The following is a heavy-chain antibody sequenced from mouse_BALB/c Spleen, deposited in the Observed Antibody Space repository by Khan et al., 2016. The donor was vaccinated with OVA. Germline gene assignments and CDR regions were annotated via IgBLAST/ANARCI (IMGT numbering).Heavy chain of an antibody. CDR2: IYPYNDAT. CDR3: APVDTYYVSFAY. V-gene: IGHV1S136*01. Sequence: EVQLQESGPEVVKPGASVKMSCKASGYTFTSSVMHWVKQKPGQGLEWIGYIYPYNDATKYNENFSGKATLTSDKSSSTAYMELSSLTSEDSAVYCCAPVDTYYVSFAYWGQGTLVTVSA. D-gene: IGHD1-1*01. CDR1: GYTFTSSV. J-gene: IGHJ3*01.